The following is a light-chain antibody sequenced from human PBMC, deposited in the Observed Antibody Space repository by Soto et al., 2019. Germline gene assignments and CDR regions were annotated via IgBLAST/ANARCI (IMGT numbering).Light chain of an antibody. CDR2: SND. V-gene: IGLV1-44*01. Sequence: QSVLTQPPSASGTPGQRVSFSCSGSSSNIGSNTVNWYQQLPGTAPKLLVYSNDQRPSGVPDRFSGSKSGTSASLAVNGLQSEDEADYYCAAWDDSLNGPLFGGGTKLTVL. CDR3: AAWDDSLNGPL. CDR1: SSNIGSNT. J-gene: IGLJ3*02.